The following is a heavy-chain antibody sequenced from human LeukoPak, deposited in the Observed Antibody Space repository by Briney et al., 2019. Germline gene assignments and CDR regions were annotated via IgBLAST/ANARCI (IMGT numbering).Heavy chain of an antibody. CDR2: LSGSGGST. J-gene: IGHJ4*02. CDR3: AKAGSGSYFQY. V-gene: IGHV3-23*01. CDR1: GFTFSSYA. Sequence: GGSLRLSCAASGFTFSSYAMSWVRQAPGEGLEWVSTLSGSGGSTYYADSVKGRFIISGDSSKNTVYLQMNSLRAEDTAVYYCAKAGSGSYFQYWGQGTLVTVSS. D-gene: IGHD3-10*01.